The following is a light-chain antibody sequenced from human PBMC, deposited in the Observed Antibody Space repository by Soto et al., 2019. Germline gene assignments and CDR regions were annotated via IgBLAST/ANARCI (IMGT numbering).Light chain of an antibody. V-gene: IGKV3-11*01. CDR1: ESIGNY. J-gene: IGKJ4*01. CDR3: QLRSDWPPRLT. Sequence: EVVLTQSPATLSLSPGERATLSCRASESIGNYLAWYQQKLGQAPKLLIYDASHRAIGIPGRFSGDWSGQVFALTISSLEPDDFAVYYCQLRSDWPPRLTFGGGTKVEIK. CDR2: DAS.